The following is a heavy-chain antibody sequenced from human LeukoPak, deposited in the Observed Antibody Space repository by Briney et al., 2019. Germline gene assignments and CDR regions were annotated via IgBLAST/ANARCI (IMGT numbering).Heavy chain of an antibody. CDR2: IGSNSKSI. CDR3: ARATLDN. Sequence: GGSLRLSCAASGFTFYNYSMNWLRQAPGKGLEWVSYIGSNSKSIYYADSVKGRFTISRDNAKNSLHLQMNSVRDEDTAVYYCARATLDNWGQGTLVTVSS. J-gene: IGHJ4*02. V-gene: IGHV3-48*02. CDR1: GFTFYNYS.